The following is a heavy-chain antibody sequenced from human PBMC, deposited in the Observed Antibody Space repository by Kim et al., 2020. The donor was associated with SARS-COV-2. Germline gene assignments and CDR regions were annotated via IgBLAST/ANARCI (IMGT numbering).Heavy chain of an antibody. CDR2: ISYDGSNK. D-gene: IGHD5-18*01. J-gene: IGHJ4*01. CDR3: ANQPAVDTAMGDYFDY. Sequence: GGSLRLSCAASGFTFSSYGMHWVRQAPGKGLEWVAVISYDGSNKYYADSVKGRFTISRDNSKNTLYLQMNSLRAEDTAVYYCANQPAVDTAMGDYFDYWG. CDR1: GFTFSSYG. V-gene: IGHV3-30*18.